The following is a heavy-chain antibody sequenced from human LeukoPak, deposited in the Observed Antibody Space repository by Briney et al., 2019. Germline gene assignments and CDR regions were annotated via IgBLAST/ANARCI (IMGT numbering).Heavy chain of an antibody. CDR3: AAHSSGYLKGGY. D-gene: IGHD3-22*01. CDR2: ISSSSSYI. Sequence: GRSLRLSCAASGFTFSSYSMNWVRQAPGKGLEWVSSISSSSSYIYYADSVKGRFTISRDNAKNSLYLQMNSLRAEDTAVYYCAAHSSGYLKGGYWGQGTLVTVSS. CDR1: GFTFSSYS. J-gene: IGHJ4*02. V-gene: IGHV3-21*01.